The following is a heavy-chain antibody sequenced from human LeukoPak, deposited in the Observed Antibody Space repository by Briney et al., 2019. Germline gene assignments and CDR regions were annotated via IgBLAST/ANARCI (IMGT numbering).Heavy chain of an antibody. V-gene: IGHV1-24*01. D-gene: IGHD2/OR15-2a*01. Sequence: ASVKVSCKVSGYTLIQLSIHWVRQAPGKGLEWVGGFDPEDAEKFHAQMFQGRVTMTEDTSTDTAYMELSSLRSEDTAIYYCATYSSLYYFSIWGQGTLVTVSS. CDR3: ATYSSLYYFSI. CDR1: GYTLIQLS. J-gene: IGHJ4*02. CDR2: FDPEDAEK.